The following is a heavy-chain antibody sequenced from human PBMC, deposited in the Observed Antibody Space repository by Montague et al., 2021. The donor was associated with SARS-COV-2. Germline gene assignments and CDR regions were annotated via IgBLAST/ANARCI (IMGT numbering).Heavy chain of an antibody. J-gene: IGHJ6*02. CDR1: GGSISSSNW. CDR3: ARESSGCFFRRCSRYGMDV. D-gene: IGHD6-19*01. CDR2: IYHSGST. Sequence: SETLSLTCAVSGGSISSSNWRGWVRQPPGKGLEWIGEIYHSGSTXYNPALKGRVTISVDKSKNQFSLKLSSVTAADTAVYYCARESSGCFFRRCSRYGMDVWGQGTTVTVSS. V-gene: IGHV4-4*02.